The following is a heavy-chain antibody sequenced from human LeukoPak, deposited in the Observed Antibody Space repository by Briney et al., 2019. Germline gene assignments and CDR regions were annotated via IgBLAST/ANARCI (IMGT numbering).Heavy chain of an antibody. D-gene: IGHD4-17*01. Sequence: SETLSLTCTVSGGSISSSSYYWGWIRQPPGKGLEWIGSIYYSGSTYYNPSLKSRVTISVDTSKNQFSLKLSSVTAADTAVYYCARHLNGYGDYAFDIWGQGTMVTVSS. J-gene: IGHJ3*02. V-gene: IGHV4-39*01. CDR1: GGSISSSSYY. CDR2: IYYSGST. CDR3: ARHLNGYGDYAFDI.